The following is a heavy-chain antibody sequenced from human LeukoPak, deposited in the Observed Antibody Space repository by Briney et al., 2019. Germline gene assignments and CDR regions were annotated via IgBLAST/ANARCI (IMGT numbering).Heavy chain of an antibody. D-gene: IGHD2-21*02. J-gene: IGHJ6*02. CDR2: MGAGGSKS. V-gene: IGHV3-23*01. CDR3: AKGIKGSYCDGDCYLTYYYYGLDI. CDR1: GFTFSSFA. Sequence: PGGSLRLSCAASGFTFSSFAMSWVRQAPGKGLEWVSIMGAGGSKSYYADSVKGRFTISRDNSKNTLYLQMNSLRAEDTAVYYCAKGIKGSYCDGDCYLTYYYYGLDIWGQGTTVTVSS.